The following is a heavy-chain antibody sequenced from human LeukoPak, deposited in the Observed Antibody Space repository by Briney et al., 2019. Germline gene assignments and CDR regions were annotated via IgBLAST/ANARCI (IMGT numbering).Heavy chain of an antibody. J-gene: IGHJ4*02. D-gene: IGHD5-12*01. CDR1: GGSISSSSYY. V-gene: IGHV4-39*01. CDR3: ARYGGYVGAN. CDR2: IYYSGST. Sequence: PSETLSLTCTVSGGSISSSSYYWGWIRQPPGKGLEWIGSIYYSGSTYYNPSLKSRVTISVDTSKNRFSLKLSSVTAADTAVYYCARYGGYVGANWGQGTLVTVSS.